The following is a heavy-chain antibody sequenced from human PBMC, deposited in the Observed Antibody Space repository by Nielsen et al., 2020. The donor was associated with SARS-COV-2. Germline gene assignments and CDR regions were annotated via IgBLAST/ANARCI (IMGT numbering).Heavy chain of an antibody. CDR1: GYTFTSYG. V-gene: IGHV1-18*04. D-gene: IGHD4-17*01. J-gene: IGHJ2*01. CDR2: ISAYNGNT. CDR3: ARSNGDYRLGSFDL. Sequence: ASVTVSCKASGYTFTSYGISWVRQAPGQGLEWMGWISAYNGNTNYAQKLQGRVTMTTDTSTSTAYMELRSLRSDDTAVYYCARSNGDYRLGSFDLWGRGTLVTVSS.